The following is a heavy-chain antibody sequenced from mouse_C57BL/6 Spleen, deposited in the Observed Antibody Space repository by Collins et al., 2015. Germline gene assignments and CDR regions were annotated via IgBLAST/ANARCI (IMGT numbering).Heavy chain of an antibody. Sequence: EVQLQQSGPELVKPGASVKISCKASGYTFTDYYMNWVKQSHGKSLEWIGDINPNNGGTSYNQKFKGKATLTVDKSSSTAYMELRSLTSEDSAVYYCARSGYYGSSPWFAYWGQGDSGHCLC. CDR2: INPNNGGT. J-gene: IGHJ3*01. CDR3: ARSGYYGSSPWFAY. V-gene: IGHV1-26*01. CDR1: GYTFTDYY. D-gene: IGHD1-1*01.